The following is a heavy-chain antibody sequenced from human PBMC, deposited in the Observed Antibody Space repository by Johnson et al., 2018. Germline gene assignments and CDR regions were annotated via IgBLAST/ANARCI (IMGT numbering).Heavy chain of an antibody. CDR1: GFTFSDYW. CDR2: IENDGSTT. CDR3: ATNRNYYDSLDYMDV. J-gene: IGHJ6*03. D-gene: IGHD3-22*01. Sequence: VQLQESGGGLVQPGGSLRLSCAASGFTFSDYWMHWVRPDPGKGLVWVSCIENDGSTTSYADSVKGRFTISRDNAKNTRQLQMNSLRTEDTAVYYCATNRNYYDSLDYMDVWGKGTTVTVSS. V-gene: IGHV3-74*01.